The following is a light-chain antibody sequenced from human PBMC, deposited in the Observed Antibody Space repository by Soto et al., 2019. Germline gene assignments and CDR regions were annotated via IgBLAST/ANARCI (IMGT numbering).Light chain of an antibody. V-gene: IGKV3-11*01. CDR1: QSVSSY. CDR2: DAS. CDR3: QQRSNWPRT. J-gene: IGKJ1*01. Sequence: EIVLTQSPATLSLSPGEIATLSCRASQSVSSYLAWYQQKPGQAPRLLIYDASNTATGLPARFSGSGSGTDFTLTISSLEPEDFAVYYCQQRSNWPRTFGQGTKVE.